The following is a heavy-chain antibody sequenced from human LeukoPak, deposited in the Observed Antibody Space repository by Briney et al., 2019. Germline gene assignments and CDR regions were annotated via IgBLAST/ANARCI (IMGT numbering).Heavy chain of an antibody. CDR3: ARLRRNSWYFDY. D-gene: IGHD6-13*01. J-gene: IGHJ4*02. Sequence: SSETLSLTCAVYGGSFSGYYWSWIRQPPGKGLEWIGEINHSGSTNYNPSLKSRVTISVDTSKNQFSLKLSSVTAADTAVYYCARLRRNSWYFDYWGQGTLVTVSS. CDR1: GGSFSGYY. CDR2: INHSGST. V-gene: IGHV4-34*01.